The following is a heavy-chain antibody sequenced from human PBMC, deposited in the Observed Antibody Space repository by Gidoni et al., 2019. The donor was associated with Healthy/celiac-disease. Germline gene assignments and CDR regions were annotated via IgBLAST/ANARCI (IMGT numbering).Heavy chain of an antibody. J-gene: IGHJ6*02. CDR3: ARDGRVGGMDV. V-gene: IGHV3-48*01. Sequence: EVQLVESGGGLVQPGGSLRLSCAASGFTFSSYSMNWVRQAPGKGLEWVSYISSSSSTIYYADSVKGRFTISRDNAKNSLYLQMNSLRAEDTAVYYCARDGRVGGMDVWGQGTTVTVSS. CDR2: ISSSSSTI. CDR1: GFTFSSYS. D-gene: IGHD3-16*01.